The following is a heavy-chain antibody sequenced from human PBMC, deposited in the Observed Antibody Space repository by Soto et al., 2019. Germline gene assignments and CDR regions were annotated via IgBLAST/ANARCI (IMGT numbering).Heavy chain of an antibody. CDR2: IIPIFGTA. Sequence: QVQLVQSGAEVKKPGSSVKVSCKASGGTFSSYAISWVRQAPRQGLEWMGGIIPIFGTANYAQKFQGRVTITADESTSTAYMELSSLRSEDTAVYYCARDPGPSDIRLDYFDYWGQGTLVTVSS. J-gene: IGHJ4*02. V-gene: IGHV1-69*01. CDR3: ARDPGPSDIRLDYFDY. CDR1: GGTFSSYA. D-gene: IGHD3-9*01.